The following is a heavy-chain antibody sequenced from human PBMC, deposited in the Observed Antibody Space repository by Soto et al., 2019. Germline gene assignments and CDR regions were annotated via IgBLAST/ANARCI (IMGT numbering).Heavy chain of an antibody. V-gene: IGHV1-69*02. J-gene: IGHJ6*03. CDR3: ASSQVYYGDYVSYYFLSF. Sequence: SVKVSCKVSGYTLTELSMHWVRQAPGKGLEWMGRIIPILGIANYAQKFQGRVTITADKSTSTAYMELSSLRSEDTAVYYCASSQVYYGDYVSYYFLSFWGKGTTVPVSS. CDR2: IIPILGIA. D-gene: IGHD4-17*01. CDR1: GYTLTELS.